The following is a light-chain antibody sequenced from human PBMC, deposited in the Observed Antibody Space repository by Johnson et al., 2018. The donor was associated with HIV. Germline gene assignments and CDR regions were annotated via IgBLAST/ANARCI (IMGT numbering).Light chain of an antibody. J-gene: IGLJ1*01. Sequence: QSVLTQPPSASAAPRQKVTISCSGSSSNIGKNYVSWYRHLPGTAPKLLIYDNDKRPSGIPDRFSASKSGSSATLGITGLQTGDEADYYCATWDSSLSAYVFGPGTKVTVL. CDR2: DND. CDR3: ATWDSSLSAYV. CDR1: SSNIGKNY. V-gene: IGLV1-51*01.